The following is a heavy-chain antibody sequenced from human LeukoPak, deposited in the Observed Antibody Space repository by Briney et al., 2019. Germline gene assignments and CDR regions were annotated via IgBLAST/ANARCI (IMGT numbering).Heavy chain of an antibody. CDR2: IQFHGSDI. CDR3: AIDNPIEKVPGLGPGS. CDR1: GFTFTESG. Sequence: SGGSLRLSCAASGFTFTESGMHWVRQAPGRGLEWLAFIQFHGSDIFYADSVEGRFTISRDNSRNTLYLQMNSLRPEDTAVYYCAIDNPIEKVPGLGPGSWGQGTLVTVSS. V-gene: IGHV3-30*02. J-gene: IGHJ5*02. D-gene: IGHD2-2*01.